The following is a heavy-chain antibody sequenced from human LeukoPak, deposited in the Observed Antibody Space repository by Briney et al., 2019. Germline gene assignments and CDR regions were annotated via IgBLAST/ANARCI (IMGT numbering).Heavy chain of an antibody. J-gene: IGHJ5*02. V-gene: IGHV1-18*01. CDR2: ISAYNGNT. D-gene: IGHD3-22*01. CDR1: GYTFTSYG. Sequence: ASVKVSCKASGYTFTSYGISWVRQAPGQGLEWMGWISAYNGNTNYAQKLQGRVTMTTDTSTSTAYMEPRSLRSDDTAVYYCAREMGPYDSVNWFDPWGQGTLVTVSS. CDR3: AREMGPYDSVNWFDP.